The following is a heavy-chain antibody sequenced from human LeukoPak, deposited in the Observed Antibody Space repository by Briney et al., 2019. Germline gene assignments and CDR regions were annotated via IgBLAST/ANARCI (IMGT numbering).Heavy chain of an antibody. CDR2: INTNTGNP. J-gene: IGHJ3*02. CDR1: GYTFTSYA. V-gene: IGHV7-4-1*02. D-gene: IGHD3-16*02. CDR3: ARVIGVITFGGVITGAFDI. Sequence: ASVKVSCKASGYTFTSYAMNWVRQAPGQGLEWMGWINTNTGNPTYAQGFTGRFVFSLDTSVSTAYLQISSLKAEDTAVYYCARVIGVITFGGVITGAFDIWGQGTMVTVSS.